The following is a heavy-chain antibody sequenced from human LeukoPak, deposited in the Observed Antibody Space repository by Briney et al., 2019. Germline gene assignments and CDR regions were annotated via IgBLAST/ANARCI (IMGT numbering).Heavy chain of an antibody. D-gene: IGHD3-10*01. CDR3: ARTRSITMVRGNRLNWFDH. CDR1: GYSFTSYW. Sequence: GESLQISCQGSGYSFTSYWIGWVRPMPGKGLEWMGIIYPGDSDTRYSPSFQGQVTISADKSISTAYLQWSSLKASDTAMYYCARTRSITMVRGNRLNWFDHWGQGTLVTVSS. V-gene: IGHV5-51*01. J-gene: IGHJ5*02. CDR2: IYPGDSDT.